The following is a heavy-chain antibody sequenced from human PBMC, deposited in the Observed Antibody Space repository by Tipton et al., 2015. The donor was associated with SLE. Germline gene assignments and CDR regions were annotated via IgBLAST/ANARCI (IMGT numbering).Heavy chain of an antibody. D-gene: IGHD3-9*01. CDR3: ARDRSYYDILTGYYLYYYGMDV. V-gene: IGHV1-69*01. J-gene: IGHJ6*02. CDR2: IIPIFGTA. CDR1: GGTFSSYA. Sequence: VQLVQSGAEVKKPGSSVKVSCKASGGTFSSYAISWVRQAPGQGLERMGGIIPIFGTANYAQKFQGRVTITADESTSTAYMELSSLRSEDTAVYYCARDRSYYDILTGYYLYYYGMDVWGQGTTVTVSS.